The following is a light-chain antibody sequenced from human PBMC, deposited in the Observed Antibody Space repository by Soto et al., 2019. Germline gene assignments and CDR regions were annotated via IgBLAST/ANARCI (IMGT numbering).Light chain of an antibody. J-gene: IGKJ3*01. CDR3: QQHSKWPPTNT. Sequence: EIVLTQSPATLSLSPGEGATLSCRASQSVSSYLAWYQQKPGQAPRLLIYDASNRATGIPARFSGSGSGTDFTLTISSLEPEDFAVYYCQQHSKWPPTNTFGPGTKVDIK. CDR1: QSVSSY. CDR2: DAS. V-gene: IGKV3-11*01.